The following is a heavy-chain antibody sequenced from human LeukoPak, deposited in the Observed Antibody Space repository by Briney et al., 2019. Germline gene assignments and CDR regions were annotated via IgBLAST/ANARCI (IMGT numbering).Heavy chain of an antibody. Sequence: PSETLSLTCTVSGGSISSYYWSWIRQPPGMGLEWIGYIYYSGSTNYNPSLKSRVTISVDTSKNQFSLKLSSVTAADTAVYYCARDRWGGSDRGQGTLVTVSS. CDR3: ARDRWGGSD. V-gene: IGHV4-59*01. D-gene: IGHD3-10*01. CDR2: IYYSGST. CDR1: GGSISSYY. J-gene: IGHJ4*02.